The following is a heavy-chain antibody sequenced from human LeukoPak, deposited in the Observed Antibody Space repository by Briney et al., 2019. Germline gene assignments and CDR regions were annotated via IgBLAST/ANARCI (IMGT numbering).Heavy chain of an antibody. CDR3: ASRVGATDY. Sequence: PGGSLRLSCAASGFTFSSYGMSWVRQAPGKGLEWVSGISGSGGSTYYADSEKGRFTISRDNAKNSLYLQMNSLRAEDTAVYYCASRVGATDYWGQGTLVTVSS. CDR1: GFTFSSYG. J-gene: IGHJ4*02. V-gene: IGHV3-23*01. D-gene: IGHD1-26*01. CDR2: ISGSGGST.